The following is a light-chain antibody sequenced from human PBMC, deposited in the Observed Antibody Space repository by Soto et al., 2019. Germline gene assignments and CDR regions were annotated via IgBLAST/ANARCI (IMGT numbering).Light chain of an antibody. V-gene: IGKV3-20*01. CDR1: QSVSNNY. CDR3: QQYGSSGT. J-gene: IGKJ1*01. Sequence: ILLTQSPGTRSLSPGQGAPLSCRASQSVSNNYLAWYQQKPGQAPRLLIYGASNRATGIPDRFSGSGSGTDFTLTISRLEPEDFAVYYCQQYGSSGTFGQGTKVDI. CDR2: GAS.